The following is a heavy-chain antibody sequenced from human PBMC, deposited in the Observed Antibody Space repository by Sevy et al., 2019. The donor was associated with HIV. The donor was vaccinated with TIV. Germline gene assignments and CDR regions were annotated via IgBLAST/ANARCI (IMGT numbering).Heavy chain of an antibody. J-gene: IGHJ3*02. CDR1: GFTFSSYG. D-gene: IGHD2-15*01. Sequence: GGYLRLSCAASGFTFSSYGMHWVRQAPGKGLEWVAVISYDGSNKYYADSVKGRFTISRDNSKNTLYLQMNSLRAEDTAVYYCAKGSVFCSGGSCQRDDAFDIWGQGTMVTVSS. V-gene: IGHV3-30*18. CDR2: ISYDGSNK. CDR3: AKGSVFCSGGSCQRDDAFDI.